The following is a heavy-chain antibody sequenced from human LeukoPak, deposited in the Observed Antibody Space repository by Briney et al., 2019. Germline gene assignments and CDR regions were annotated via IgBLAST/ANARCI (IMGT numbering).Heavy chain of an antibody. J-gene: IGHJ4*02. Sequence: EGSLRLSCAASGFTFSGYAMTWVRQAPGKGLEWVSSITGSGDYTYYIDSVKGRFTISRGNSKNILYLQMNSLRGEDTALYYCAKDGLYYDGSAHVYYFDYWGQGTLVAVSS. D-gene: IGHD3-22*01. CDR1: GFTFSGYA. CDR3: AKDGLYYDGSAHVYYFDY. V-gene: IGHV3-23*01. CDR2: ITGSGDYT.